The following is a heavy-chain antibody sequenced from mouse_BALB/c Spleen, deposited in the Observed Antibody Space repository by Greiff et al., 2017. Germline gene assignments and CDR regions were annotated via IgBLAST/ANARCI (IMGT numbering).Heavy chain of an antibody. CDR2: IDPENGDT. D-gene: IGHD2-1*01. V-gene: IGHV14-4*02. Sequence: VQLQQSGAELVRSGASVKLSCTASGFNIKDYYMHWVKQRPEQGLEWIGWIDPENGDTEYAPKFQGKATMTADTSSNTAYLQLSSLTSEDTAVYYCNPYGNPAWFAYWGQGTLVTVSA. CDR1: GFNIKDYY. J-gene: IGHJ3*01. CDR3: NPYGNPAWFAY.